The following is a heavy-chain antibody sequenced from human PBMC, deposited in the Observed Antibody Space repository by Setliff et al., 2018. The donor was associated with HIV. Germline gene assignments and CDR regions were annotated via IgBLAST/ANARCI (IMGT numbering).Heavy chain of an antibody. D-gene: IGHD5-18*01. CDR1: GFIVSNNY. Sequence: GASVKVSCAASGFIVSNNYMNWVRQAPGKGLEWVSVIYIGGSTFYADSVKGRFTISRDNSKNTLYLQMNSLRAEDTATYYCAKERGYNYGRGGAFDIWGQGTMVTVSS. CDR3: AKERGYNYGRGGAFDI. V-gene: IGHV3-53*01. CDR2: IYIGGST. J-gene: IGHJ3*02.